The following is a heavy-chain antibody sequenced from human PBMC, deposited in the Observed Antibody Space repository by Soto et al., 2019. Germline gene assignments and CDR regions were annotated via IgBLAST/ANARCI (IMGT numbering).Heavy chain of an antibody. J-gene: IGHJ6*01. Sequence: KTSETLSLTCTVSGGSISSGDYYWSRIRHPPGKGLEWIGYIYYSGSTYYNPSLKSRVTISVDTSKNQFSLKLSSVTAADTAVYYCARDRSLAASPPYYGMDVWGQGTTIPV. CDR3: ARDRSLAASPPYYGMDV. V-gene: IGHV4-30-4*01. D-gene: IGHD6-6*01. CDR1: GGSISSGDYY. CDR2: IYYSGST.